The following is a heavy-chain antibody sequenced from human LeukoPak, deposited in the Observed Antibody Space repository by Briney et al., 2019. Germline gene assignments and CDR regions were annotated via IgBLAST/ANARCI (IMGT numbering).Heavy chain of an antibody. CDR2: ITGNGGNT. V-gene: IGHV3-23*01. Sequence: PGGSLRLSSAASGFTLSSYGMSWVRQAPGKGLEWVSAITGNGGNTFYADSVKGRFTISRDNSKNTMYLQMNSLRAEDTALYYCARDRSGSYPNWFDPWGQGTLVTVSS. CDR3: ARDRSGSYPNWFDP. D-gene: IGHD3-10*01. CDR1: GFTLSSYG. J-gene: IGHJ5*02.